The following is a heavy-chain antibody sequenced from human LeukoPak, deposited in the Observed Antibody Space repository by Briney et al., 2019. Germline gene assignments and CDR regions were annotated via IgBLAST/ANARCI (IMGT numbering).Heavy chain of an antibody. Sequence: ASVKVSCKASGYTFTSYGISWVRQATGQGLEWMGWISAYNGNTNYAQKLQGRVTMTTDTSTSTAYMELRSLRSDDTAVYYCARQAYYYYYMDVWGKGTTVTVSS. V-gene: IGHV1-18*01. CDR1: GYTFTSYG. CDR3: ARQAYYYYYMDV. J-gene: IGHJ6*03. CDR2: ISAYNGNT.